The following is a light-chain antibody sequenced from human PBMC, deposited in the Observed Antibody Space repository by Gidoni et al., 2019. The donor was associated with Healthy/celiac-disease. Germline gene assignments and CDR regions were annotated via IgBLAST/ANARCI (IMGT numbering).Light chain of an antibody. J-gene: IGLJ2*01. CDR2: EVS. Sequence: QSALTQPASVSGSPGPSITISCTGTSSDVVGYNYVSWYQQHPGKAPKLMIYEVSNRPSGVSNRFSGSKSGNTASLTISGLQAEDEADYYCSSYTSSSTLYVVFGGGTKLTVL. CDR1: SSDVVGYNY. V-gene: IGLV2-14*01. CDR3: SSYTSSSTLYVV.